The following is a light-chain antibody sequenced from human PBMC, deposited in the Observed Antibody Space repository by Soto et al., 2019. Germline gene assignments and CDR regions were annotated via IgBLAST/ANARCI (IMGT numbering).Light chain of an antibody. V-gene: IGLV1-44*01. CDR2: SNN. CDR3: AAWDDSLNGYVV. J-gene: IGLJ2*01. CDR1: SSNIGSNT. Sequence: QSVLTQPPSASGTPGQRVTISCSGSSSNIGSNTVNWYQQLPGTAPKLLIYSNNQRPSGVPDRFSGSKSGTSASLAISGLEAEDYADYYCAAWDDSLNGYVVFGGGTKLTVL.